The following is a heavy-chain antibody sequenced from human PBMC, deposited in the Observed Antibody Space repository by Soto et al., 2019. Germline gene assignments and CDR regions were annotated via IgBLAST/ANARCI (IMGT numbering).Heavy chain of an antibody. CDR3: ARGGQQLRYYYYGMDA. CDR1: GFTFSDYY. V-gene: IGHV3-11*06. CDR2: ISSSSSYT. Sequence: GGSLRLSCAASGFTFSDYYMSWIRQAPGKGLEWVSYISSSSSYTNYADSVKGRFTISRDNAKNSLYLQMNSLRAEDTAVYYCARGGQQLRYYYYGMDAWGQGTTVTVSS. J-gene: IGHJ6*02. D-gene: IGHD6-13*01.